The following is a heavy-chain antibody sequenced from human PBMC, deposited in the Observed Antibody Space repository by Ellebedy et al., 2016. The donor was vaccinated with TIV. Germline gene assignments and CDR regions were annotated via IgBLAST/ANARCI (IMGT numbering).Heavy chain of an antibody. CDR1: GFTFSNYP. D-gene: IGHD6-19*01. J-gene: IGHJ6*03. CDR3: ARGIYSSAINYYMDV. Sequence: GGSLRLXCAASGFTFSNYPITWVRQAPGKGLEWVSGMSGSGDSTDYADSVKGRFTISRDNLKNILYLQMNSLRAEDTAVYYCARGIYSSAINYYMDVWGKGTTVTVSS. CDR2: MSGSGDST. V-gene: IGHV3-23*01.